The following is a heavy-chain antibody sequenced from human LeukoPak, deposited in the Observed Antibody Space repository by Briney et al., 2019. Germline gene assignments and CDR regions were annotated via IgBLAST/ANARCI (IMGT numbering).Heavy chain of an antibody. D-gene: IGHD3-10*01. Sequence: ASVKVSCKASGGTFSSYAISWVRQAPGQGLEWMGIINPSGGSTSYAQKFQGRVTMTRDTSTSTVYMELSSLRSEDTAVYYCARVPDHYYGSGSYYNDAFDIWGQGTMVTVSS. V-gene: IGHV1-46*01. CDR2: INPSGGST. CDR1: GGTFSSYA. CDR3: ARVPDHYYGSGSYYNDAFDI. J-gene: IGHJ3*02.